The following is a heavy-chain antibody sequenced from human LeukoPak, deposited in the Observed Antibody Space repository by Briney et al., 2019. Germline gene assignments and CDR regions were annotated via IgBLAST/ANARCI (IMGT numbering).Heavy chain of an antibody. V-gene: IGHV4-39*07. J-gene: IGHJ4*02. CDR3: ARAYYYDSSGYPTPYYFDY. Sequence: SSETLSLTCTVSGGSISSSSYYWGWIRQPPGKGLEWIGSIYYSRSTYYNPSLKSRVTISVDTSKNQFSLKLSSVTAADTAVYYCARAYYYDSSGYPTPYYFDYWGQGTLVTVSS. D-gene: IGHD3-22*01. CDR2: IYYSRST. CDR1: GGSISSSSYY.